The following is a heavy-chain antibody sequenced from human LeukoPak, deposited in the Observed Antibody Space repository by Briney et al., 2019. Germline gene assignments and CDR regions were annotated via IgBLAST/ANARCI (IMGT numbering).Heavy chain of an antibody. J-gene: IGHJ6*02. V-gene: IGHV4-38-2*02. Sequence: SETLSLTCTVSGYSISSGYYWGWIRQPPGKGLELIGSINHSGGTYYTPSLKSRVTISVDTSKNQFSLKVNSVTDADTAVYYCARVGGGSDPYYAMDVWGQGTTVTVSS. CDR3: ARVGGGSDPYYAMDV. CDR2: INHSGGT. D-gene: IGHD2-15*01. CDR1: GYSISSGYY.